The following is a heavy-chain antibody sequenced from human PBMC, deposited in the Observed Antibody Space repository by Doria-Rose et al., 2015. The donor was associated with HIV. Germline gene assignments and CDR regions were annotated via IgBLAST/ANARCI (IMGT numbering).Heavy chain of an antibody. J-gene: IGHJ6*03. CDR2: IYSSGST. CDR3: ARFRPSRGIYYSLDV. CDR1: GGSISSYY. D-gene: IGHD3-10*01. V-gene: IGHV4-4*09. Sequence: QVQLQESGPGLVKPAETLSLTCTVSGGSISSYYWNWIRQPPGKGLEWIGYIYSSGSTHYNSSRKGRVTRHIDASKTQSSRKRSAGTAADTAVYYCARFRPSRGIYYSLDVWGKGTTVTVSS.